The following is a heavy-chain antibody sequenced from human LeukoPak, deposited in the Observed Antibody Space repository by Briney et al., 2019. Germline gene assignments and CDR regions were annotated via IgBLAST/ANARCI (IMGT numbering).Heavy chain of an antibody. Sequence: SQTLSLTCTVSGGSISSGDYYWSWIRQPPGKGLEWIGEINHSGSTNYNPSLKSRVTISVDTSKNQFSLKLSSVTAADTAVYYCARVYYYDSSGYFPFAFDIWGQGTMVTVSS. V-gene: IGHV4-30-4*08. CDR1: GGSISSGDYY. CDR3: ARVYYYDSSGYFPFAFDI. J-gene: IGHJ3*02. CDR2: INHSGST. D-gene: IGHD3-22*01.